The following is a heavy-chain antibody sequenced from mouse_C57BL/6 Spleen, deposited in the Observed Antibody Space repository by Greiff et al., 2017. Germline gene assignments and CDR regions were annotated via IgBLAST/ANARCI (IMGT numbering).Heavy chain of an antibody. CDR1: GYTFTDYY. D-gene: IGHD1-1*01. CDR2: INPNNGGT. Sequence: EVQLQQSGPELVKPGASVKISCKASGYTFTDYYMNWVKQSHGKSLEWIGDINPNNGGTSYNQKFTGKATLTVAKSSSTAYMELRSLTSEDSAVYYCAGRDDYGSSRFADWGQGTLVTVSA. J-gene: IGHJ3*01. CDR3: AGRDDYGSSRFAD. V-gene: IGHV1-26*01.